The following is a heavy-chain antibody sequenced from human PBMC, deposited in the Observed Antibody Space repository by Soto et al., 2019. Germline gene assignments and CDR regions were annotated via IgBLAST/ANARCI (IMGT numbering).Heavy chain of an antibody. D-gene: IGHD3-22*01. Sequence: QVQLVQSGAEVKKPESSVKVSCKASGGTFSSYAISWVRQAPGQGLEWMGGIIPIFGTANYAQKFQGRVTITADESTSTAYMELSSLRSEDTAVYYCARDRITMIVGVGLKRLDPWGQGTLVTVSS. CDR2: IIPIFGTA. CDR3: ARDRITMIVGVGLKRLDP. V-gene: IGHV1-69*01. J-gene: IGHJ5*02. CDR1: GGTFSSYA.